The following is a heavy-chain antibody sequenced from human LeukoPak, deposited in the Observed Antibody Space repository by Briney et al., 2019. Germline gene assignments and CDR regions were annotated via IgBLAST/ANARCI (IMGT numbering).Heavy chain of an antibody. CDR3: VKDLRGGGYYTRFDY. CDR2: INTNVDET. CDR1: GFTFSTYA. D-gene: IGHD3-10*01. J-gene: IGHJ4*02. V-gene: IGHV3-64D*09. Sequence: GGSLRLSCSASGFTFSTYAMHWVRQAPGKGLEHVSTINTNVDETYYADSVKGRFTIYRENSKRTLYLQMSSLRAEDTAVYYCVKDLRGGGYYTRFDYWGQGTLVTVSS.